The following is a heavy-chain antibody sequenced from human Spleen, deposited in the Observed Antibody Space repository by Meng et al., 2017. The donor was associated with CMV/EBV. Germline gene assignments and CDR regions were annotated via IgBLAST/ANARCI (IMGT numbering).Heavy chain of an antibody. CDR3: ARWRSGYYGNWFDP. J-gene: IGHJ5*02. V-gene: IGHV3-48*03. D-gene: IGHD3-3*01. CDR2: ISSSGSTI. Sequence: GGSLRLSCAASGFTFSSYEMNWVRQAPGKGLEWVSYISSSGSTIYYADSVKGRFTISRDNAKNPLYLQMNSLRAEDTAVYYCARWRSGYYGNWFDPWGQGTLVTV. CDR1: GFTFSSYE.